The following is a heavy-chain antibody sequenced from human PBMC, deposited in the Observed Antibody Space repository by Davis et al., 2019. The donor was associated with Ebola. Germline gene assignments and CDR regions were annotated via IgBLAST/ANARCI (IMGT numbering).Heavy chain of an antibody. Sequence: PSETLSLTCTVSGGSISSYYWSWVRQPPGKGLEWIGEIYHSGSTNYNPSLKSRVTISVDKSKNQFSLKLSSVTAADTAVYYCAQYSSSWYLKAYGYFDYWGQGTLVTVSS. V-gene: IGHV4-59*01. CDR1: GGSISSYY. J-gene: IGHJ4*02. D-gene: IGHD6-13*01. CDR3: AQYSSSWYLKAYGYFDY. CDR2: IYHSGST.